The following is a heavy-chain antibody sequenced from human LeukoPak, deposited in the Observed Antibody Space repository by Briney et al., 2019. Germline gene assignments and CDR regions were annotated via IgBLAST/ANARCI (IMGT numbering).Heavy chain of an antibody. CDR2: IYYSGST. V-gene: IGHV4-39*07. CDR3: AREVGGSGNLDY. CDR1: GGSISSSSYY. D-gene: IGHD3-10*01. Sequence: SETLSPTCTVSGGSISSSSYYWGWIRQPPGKGLEWIGSIYYSGSTYYNPSLKSRVTISVDTSKNQFSLKLSSVTAADTAVYYCAREVGGSGNLDYWGQGTLVTVSS. J-gene: IGHJ4*02.